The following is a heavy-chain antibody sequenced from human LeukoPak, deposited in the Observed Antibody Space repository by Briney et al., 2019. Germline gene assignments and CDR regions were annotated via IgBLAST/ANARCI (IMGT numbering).Heavy chain of an antibody. CDR3: ARRGESSSWYSNY. J-gene: IGHJ4*02. CDR1: GYSFTTYW. CDR2: IYPGDSDT. Sequence: GESLKISCKGSGYSFTTYWIGWVRQVPGKGLEWMGIIYPGDSDTRYSPSFQGQVTISADKSISTAYLQWSSLKASDTAMYYCARRGESSSWYSNYWGQGTLVTVSS. D-gene: IGHD6-13*01. V-gene: IGHV5-51*01.